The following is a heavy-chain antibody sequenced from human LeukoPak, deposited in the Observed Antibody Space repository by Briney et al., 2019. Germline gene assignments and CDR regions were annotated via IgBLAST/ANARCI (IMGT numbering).Heavy chain of an antibody. CDR2: ISAYNGNT. CDR1: GYTFASYA. Sequence: GSVKVSCKASGYTFASYAITWVRQAPGQGLEWMGWISAYNGNTNYAQKLQGRVTMTTDTSTSTVYMELSSLRSEDTAVYYCARSDTQGYYFDYWGQGTLVTVSS. V-gene: IGHV1-18*01. D-gene: IGHD2-2*02. J-gene: IGHJ4*02. CDR3: ARSDTQGYYFDY.